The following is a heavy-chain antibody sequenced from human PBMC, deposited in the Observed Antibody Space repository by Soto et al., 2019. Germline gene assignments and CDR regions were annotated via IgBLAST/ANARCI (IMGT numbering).Heavy chain of an antibody. CDR3: ARLHYSRQLAPFYYGMDV. J-gene: IGHJ6*02. CDR2: IYTSGGS. CDR1: GGSIGSYS. D-gene: IGHD4-4*01. V-gene: IGHV4-4*07. Sequence: SETLSLNGTVPGGSIGSYSWRWIRQPAGKGLEWIGHIYTSGGSNYNPSLKSRVTMSVDTSNNHFSLRLSSVTAADTAVYYCARLHYSRQLAPFYYGMDVWGQGTTVTVS.